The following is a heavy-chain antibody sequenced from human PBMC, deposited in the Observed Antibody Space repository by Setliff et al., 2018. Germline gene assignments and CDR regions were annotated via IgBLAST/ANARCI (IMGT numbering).Heavy chain of an antibody. J-gene: IGHJ4*02. CDR3: ARAQSWSGGPYYFDN. CDR1: GYTFTSYD. D-gene: IGHD3-3*01. CDR2: MNPNSGNT. Sequence: ASVKVSCKASGYTFTSYDINRVRQATGQGLEWMGWMNPNSGNTGYAQEFQGRVTMTRNTSISTAYMDLSSLRFEDTAVYYCARAQSWSGGPYYFDNWGQGTLVTVSS. V-gene: IGHV1-8*02.